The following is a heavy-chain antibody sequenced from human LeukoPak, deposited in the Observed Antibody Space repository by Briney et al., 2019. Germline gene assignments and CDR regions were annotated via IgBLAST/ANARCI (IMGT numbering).Heavy chain of an antibody. D-gene: IGHD1-7*01. CDR1: GGSFNGYV. CDR2: INHTGNT. J-gene: IGHJ2*01. Sequence: PSETLSLTCSVYGGSFNGYVWSWIRQSPQKGLEWLGEINHTGNTKYNPSLTGRIRMSGDSSSNQFSLSLSSVTATDTAVYYCVRGYNWNYSFRGTHYIYFDLWGPGTLVTVSS. CDR3: VRGYNWNYSFRGTHYIYFDL. V-gene: IGHV4-34*01.